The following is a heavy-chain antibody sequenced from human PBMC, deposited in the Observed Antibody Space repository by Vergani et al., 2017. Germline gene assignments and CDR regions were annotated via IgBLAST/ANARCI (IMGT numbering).Heavy chain of an antibody. Sequence: DVHLAESGGGFFQPGGSLRLSCSASGVSFNSYWMHWVRQVPGKGLLWVSRIKSDGSITAYADSVKGRFTISRDNAQNTLYLQMSSLRVEDTGVYYCVRDRGLCAGGRCYTEAWDYWGQGTPVTVSS. J-gene: IGHJ4*02. CDR2: IKSDGSIT. CDR1: GVSFNSYW. CDR3: VRDRGLCAGGRCYTEAWDY. V-gene: IGHV3-74*03. D-gene: IGHD2-2*02.